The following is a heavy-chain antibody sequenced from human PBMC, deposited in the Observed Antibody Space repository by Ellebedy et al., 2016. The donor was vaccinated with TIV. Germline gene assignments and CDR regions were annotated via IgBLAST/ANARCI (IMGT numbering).Heavy chain of an antibody. CDR3: ARHYSSGSDY. CDR2: INPSGGST. J-gene: IGHJ4*02. D-gene: IGHD6-19*01. CDR1: GYTFTSYY. V-gene: IGHV1-46*01. Sequence: AASVKVSCKASGYTFTSYYMHWVRQAPGQGLEWMGIINPSGGSTSYAQKFQGRVTMTRNTSISTAYMELSSLRSEDTAVYYCARHYSSGSDYWGQGTLVTVSS.